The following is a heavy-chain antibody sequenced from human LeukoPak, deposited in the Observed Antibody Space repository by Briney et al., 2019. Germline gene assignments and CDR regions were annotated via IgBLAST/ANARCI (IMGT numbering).Heavy chain of an antibody. Sequence: PGRSLRHSCTASGFTFGDYAMSWFRQAPGKGLEWVGFIRSKAYGGTTEYAASVKGRFTISRDESKSIAYLRMNSLKTEDTAVYYCSRYYDSSGYSVWGQGTTVTVSS. J-gene: IGHJ6*02. CDR2: IRSKAYGGTT. CDR1: GFTFGDYA. V-gene: IGHV3-49*03. CDR3: SRYYDSSGYSV. D-gene: IGHD3-22*01.